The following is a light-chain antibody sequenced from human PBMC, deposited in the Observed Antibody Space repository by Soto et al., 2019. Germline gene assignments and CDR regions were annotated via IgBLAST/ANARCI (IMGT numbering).Light chain of an antibody. CDR2: AAS. CDR1: QGINTF. V-gene: IGKV1-9*01. Sequence: IQLTQSPSSLSASVGDRVTITCRASQGINTFLAWYQQKAGKAPKLLIYAASTLQSGVPSRFSGSGSGTDFTLTISSLQSEDFATYYCQQFIDGWTFGQGTKVDIK. J-gene: IGKJ1*01. CDR3: QQFIDGWT.